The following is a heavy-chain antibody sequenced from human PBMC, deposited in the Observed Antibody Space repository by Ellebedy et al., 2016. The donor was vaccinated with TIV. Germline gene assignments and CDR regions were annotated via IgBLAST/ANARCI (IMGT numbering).Heavy chain of an antibody. V-gene: IGHV3-23*01. J-gene: IGHJ4*02. CDR1: GFTFSGYA. Sequence: GESLKISCTASGFTFSGYAMSWVRQAPGKGLEWVSGINNGATKTYYTDSVKGRFTISRDNSKNTLYLQMNSLRVEDTATYYCVGVTRTVFDYWGQGTLVTVSS. D-gene: IGHD1-26*01. CDR2: INNGATKT. CDR3: VGVTRTVFDY.